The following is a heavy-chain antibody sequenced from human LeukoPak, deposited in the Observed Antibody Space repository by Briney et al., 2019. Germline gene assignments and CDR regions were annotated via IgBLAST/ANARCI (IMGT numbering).Heavy chain of an antibody. CDR2: ISGSGGST. Sequence: PGGSLRLSCAASGFTFSNYWMNWVRQAPGKGLEWVSAISGSGGSTYYADSVKGRFTISRDNSKNTLYLQMNSLRAEDTAVYCCAKDNLPRGVVVVAAIDFDYWGQGTLVTVSS. J-gene: IGHJ4*02. CDR3: AKDNLPRGVVVVAAIDFDY. D-gene: IGHD2-15*01. V-gene: IGHV3-23*01. CDR1: GFTFSNYW.